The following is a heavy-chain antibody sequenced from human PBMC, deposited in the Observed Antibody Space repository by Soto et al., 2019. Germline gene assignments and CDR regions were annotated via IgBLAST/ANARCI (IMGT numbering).Heavy chain of an antibody. Sequence: GGSVRLSXAASGFTFSSYAMSWVRQAPGKGLEWVSAISGSGGSTYYADSVKGRFTISRDNSKNTLYLQMNSLRAEDTAVYYCAKDGRITIFGVVPAPIDYWGQGTLVTVSS. D-gene: IGHD3-3*01. J-gene: IGHJ4*02. V-gene: IGHV3-23*01. CDR1: GFTFSSYA. CDR2: ISGSGGST. CDR3: AKDGRITIFGVVPAPIDY.